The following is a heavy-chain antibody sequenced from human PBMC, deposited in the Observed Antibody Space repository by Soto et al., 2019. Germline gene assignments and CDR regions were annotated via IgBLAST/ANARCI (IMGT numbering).Heavy chain of an antibody. D-gene: IGHD1-7*01. Sequence: VGSLRLSCAASGFTFSNYWMHWVRQAPGKGLVWVSRIKGDGSITNYADSVKGRFTISRDNAENTLTLQMNSLRAEDTAVYYCAREDTELVPDSFDICGQRTMVTVSS. V-gene: IGHV3-74*01. J-gene: IGHJ3*02. CDR1: GFTFSNYW. CDR2: IKGDGSIT. CDR3: AREDTELVPDSFDI.